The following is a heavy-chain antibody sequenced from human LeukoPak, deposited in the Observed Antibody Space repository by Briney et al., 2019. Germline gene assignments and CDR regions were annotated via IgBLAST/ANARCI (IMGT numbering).Heavy chain of an antibody. V-gene: IGHV3-30*18. CDR1: GFTFSSYG. CDR3: AKVPYSSSWYYFDY. CDR2: ISYDGSNK. D-gene: IGHD6-13*01. Sequence: GGSLRLSCAASGFTFSSYGMHWVRQAPGKGLEWVAVISYDGSNKYYADSVKGRFTISRDNSKNTLYLQMTSLRAEDTAVYYCAKVPYSSSWYYFDYWGQGTLVTVSS. J-gene: IGHJ4*02.